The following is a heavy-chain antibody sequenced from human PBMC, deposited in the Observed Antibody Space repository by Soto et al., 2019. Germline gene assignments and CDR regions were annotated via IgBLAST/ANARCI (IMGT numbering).Heavy chain of an antibody. CDR1: GYTFTGYY. V-gene: IGHV1-2*02. CDR3: ARRSGYAAFDY. CDR2: INPNSGGT. D-gene: IGHD5-12*01. J-gene: IGHJ4*02. Sequence: ASVKVSCKASGYTFTGYYMHWVRQAPGQGLEWMGWINPNSGGTNYAQKFQGRVTMTRDTSISTAYMELSSLRSEDTAVYYCARRSGYAAFDYWGQGTLVTVSS.